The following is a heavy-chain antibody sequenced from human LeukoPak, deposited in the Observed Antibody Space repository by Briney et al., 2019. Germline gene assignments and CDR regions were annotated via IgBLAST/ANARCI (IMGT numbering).Heavy chain of an antibody. CDR1: GDTFDSFP. Sequence: SVNVSCKASGDTFDSFPISWVRLAPGQGLEWMGRIIPVFDMTNYAPKFQGRITMTADISTTTAYMELRSLKSEDSAIYYCTKGPHDYGDFVYFWGQGTRVTVSS. CDR2: IIPVFDMT. V-gene: IGHV1-69*04. CDR3: TKGPHDYGDFVYF. J-gene: IGHJ4*02. D-gene: IGHD4-17*01.